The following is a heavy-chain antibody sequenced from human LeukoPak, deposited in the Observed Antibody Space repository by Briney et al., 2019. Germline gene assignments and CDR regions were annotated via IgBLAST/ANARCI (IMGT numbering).Heavy chain of an antibody. Sequence: ASETLSLTCTVSGGSISSYYWSWIRQPPGKGLEWIGYVYYSVSTSYNPSLKSRVTISVDTSKNQFSLKLSSVTAADTAVYYCARGGRGYSLYYFDYWGQGTLVTVSS. CDR3: ARGGRGYSLYYFDY. CDR2: VYYSVST. V-gene: IGHV4-59*01. CDR1: GGSISSYY. J-gene: IGHJ4*02. D-gene: IGHD5-18*01.